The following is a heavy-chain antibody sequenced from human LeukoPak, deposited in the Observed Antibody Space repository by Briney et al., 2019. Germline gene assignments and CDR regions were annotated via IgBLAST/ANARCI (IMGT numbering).Heavy chain of an antibody. CDR1: GFTFNTYS. D-gene: IGHD2-21*01. Sequence: PGGSLRLSCAASGFTFNTYSMNWVRKPQGRGRKGIYYIGGRSNSIYYADSVKGRFTISRDNAKNSLYLQMNSLRVEDTAIYYCAREVVVIATSSTDAFDIWGQGTMVTVSS. CDR2: IGGRSNSI. J-gene: IGHJ3*02. V-gene: IGHV3-48*01. CDR3: AREVVVIATSSTDAFDI.